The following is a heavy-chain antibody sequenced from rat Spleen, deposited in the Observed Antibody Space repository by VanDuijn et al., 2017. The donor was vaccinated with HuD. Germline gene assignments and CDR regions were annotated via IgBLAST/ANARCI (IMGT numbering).Heavy chain of an antibody. CDR2: ISYSGST. Sequence: EVQLQESGPGLVKPSQSLSLTCSVTDYSITTNYWGWIRKFPGNGMEGMGYISYSGSTNYNPSLRSRISITRDTSKNQFFLQLNSVTTEDTATYYCARSLGRVYNNYFDSWGQGVMVTVSS. CDR1: DYSITTNY. J-gene: IGHJ2*01. D-gene: IGHD1-10*01. CDR3: ARSLGRVYNNYFDS. V-gene: IGHV3-1*01.